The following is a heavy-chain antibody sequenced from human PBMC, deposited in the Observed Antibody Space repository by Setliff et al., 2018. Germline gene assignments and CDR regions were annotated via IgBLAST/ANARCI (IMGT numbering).Heavy chain of an antibody. CDR3: ARDPPHDFWSGYYGRGGYYYYMDV. J-gene: IGHJ6*03. Sequence: GASVKVSCKASGGTFSSYAISWVRQAPGQGLEWMGRITPIFGTANYARKFQGRVTITADKSTSTAYMELSSLRSEDTAVYYCARDPPHDFWSGYYGRGGYYYYMDVWGKGTTVTVSS. V-gene: IGHV1-69*06. D-gene: IGHD3-3*01. CDR2: ITPIFGTA. CDR1: GGTFSSYA.